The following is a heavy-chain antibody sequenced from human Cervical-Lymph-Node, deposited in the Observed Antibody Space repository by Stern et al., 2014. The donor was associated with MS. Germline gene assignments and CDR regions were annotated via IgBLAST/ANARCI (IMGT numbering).Heavy chain of an antibody. V-gene: IGHV4-59*08. CDR2: ISHSGDT. CDR1: GGSISSRY. CDR3: ARLSTAVDF. Sequence: QVQLQESGPGLVKPSETLSLTCAVSGGSISSRYWGWIRQPPGKGLEWIGLISHSGDTQYNPSLKSRVTISLDTSKTQFSRKVTSVTAADTAVYYCARLSTAVDFWGQGTLVTVSS. J-gene: IGHJ4*02.